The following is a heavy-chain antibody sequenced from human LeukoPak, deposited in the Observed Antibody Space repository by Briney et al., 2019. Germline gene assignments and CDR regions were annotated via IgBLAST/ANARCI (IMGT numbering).Heavy chain of an antibody. CDR1: GYAFTGSY. CDR2: INLNSGVA. J-gene: IGHJ4*02. Sequence: PGGSVDFSFTASGYAFTGSYMHFVRQPPGQSLEWMGMINLNSGVAHYLQNLQERVTMTRDTSNSTAYLALYSLRSDDTAIYYCAGDKISGDGYSLDYCGQGTL. D-gene: IGHD5-24*01. CDR3: AGDKISGDGYSLDY. V-gene: IGHV1-2*02.